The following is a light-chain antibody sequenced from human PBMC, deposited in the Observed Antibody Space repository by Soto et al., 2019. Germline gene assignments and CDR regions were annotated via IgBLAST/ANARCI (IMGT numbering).Light chain of an antibody. Sequence: QSVLTQSPSASASLGTSVKLTCTLSSGHNNYAIAWHQQQPEKGPRYLMKLNSDGSHSKGDGIPDRFSGSSTGTERYLIISSLQSEDEADYYCQTWGTGIVVFGRGTKVTVL. CDR1: SGHNNYA. J-gene: IGLJ2*01. V-gene: IGLV4-69*01. CDR3: QTWGTGIVV. CDR2: LNSDGSH.